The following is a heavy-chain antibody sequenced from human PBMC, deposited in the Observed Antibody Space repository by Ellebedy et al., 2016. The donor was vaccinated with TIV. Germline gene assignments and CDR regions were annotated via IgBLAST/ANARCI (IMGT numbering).Heavy chain of an antibody. CDR2: ISGGSHNT. CDR3: AKLGGRDWNFEDS. D-gene: IGHD1-7*01. CDR1: TLAFSKYA. Sequence: PGGSLRLSCAASTLAFSKYAMSWVRQAPGKGLEWVSTISGGSHNTYYADSVKGRFTISRDNAKDTLYLQMSSLSAEDTAIYYCAKLGGRDWNFEDSWGQGTLVTVSS. J-gene: IGHJ4*02. V-gene: IGHV3-23*01.